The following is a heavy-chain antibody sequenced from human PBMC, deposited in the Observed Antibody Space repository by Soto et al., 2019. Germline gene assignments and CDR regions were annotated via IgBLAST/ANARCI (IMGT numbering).Heavy chain of an antibody. V-gene: IGHV3-23*01. CDR1: GFTFSSYA. CDR3: AKISQRYILTGYYPQEHFSY. J-gene: IGHJ4*02. Sequence: GGSLRLSCAASGFTFSSYAMSWVRQAPGKGLEWVSAISGSGGSTYYADSVKGRFTISRDNSKNTLYLQMNSLRAEDTAVYYCAKISQRYILTGYYPQEHFSYWARGSSVPVSS. D-gene: IGHD3-9*01. CDR2: ISGSGGST.